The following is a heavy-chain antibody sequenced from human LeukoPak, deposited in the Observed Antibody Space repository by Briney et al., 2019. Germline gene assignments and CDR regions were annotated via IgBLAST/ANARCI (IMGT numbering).Heavy chain of an antibody. CDR3: ARDLSVTTSFTDRAY. J-gene: IGHJ4*02. CDR1: GFTFSSYW. Sequence: GGSLRLSCAASGFTFSSYWMTWVRQAPGKGLEWVANIKQDGSEKYYVDSVKGRFTISRDNAKNSLYLQMNSLRAEDTAVYYYARDLSVTTSFTDRAYWGQGTLVTVSS. V-gene: IGHV3-7*01. CDR2: IKQDGSEK. D-gene: IGHD4-17*01.